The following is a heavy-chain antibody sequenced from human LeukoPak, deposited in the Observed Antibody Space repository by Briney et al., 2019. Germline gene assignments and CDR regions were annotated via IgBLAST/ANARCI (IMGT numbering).Heavy chain of an antibody. CDR1: GGTFSSYA. CDR3: ARAEILTGYYPRYYFDY. J-gene: IGHJ4*02. Sequence: WVKVSCKASGGTFSSYAISLVRHAPGQGLEWMGWIIPIFGTANYAQKFQGRVTITTDESTSTAYMELSSLRSEDTAVYYCARAEILTGYYPRYYFDYWGQGTLVTVSS. CDR2: IIPIFGTA. V-gene: IGHV1-69*05. D-gene: IGHD3-9*01.